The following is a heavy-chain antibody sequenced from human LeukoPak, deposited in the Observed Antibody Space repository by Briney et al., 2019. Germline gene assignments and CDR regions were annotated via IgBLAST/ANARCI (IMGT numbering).Heavy chain of an antibody. V-gene: IGHV3-11*01. D-gene: IGHD3-22*01. CDR1: GFTFSESS. J-gene: IGHJ4*02. CDR3: ARDRLGDYDHRGYHDK. Sequence: GGSLRLSCAASGFTFSESSMSWIRQAPGKGLEWVSYICDSGRTIYYADSVKGRFTISRDNAKNSVYLQMNNLRAEDTAVYYCARDRLGDYDHRGYHDKWGQGTLVTVFS. CDR2: ICDSGRTI.